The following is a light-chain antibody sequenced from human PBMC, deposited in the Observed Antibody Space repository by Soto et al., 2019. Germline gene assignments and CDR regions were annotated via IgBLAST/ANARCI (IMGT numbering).Light chain of an antibody. CDR3: QKYSSVPV. CDR1: QGIRNF. Sequence: DIQMTQSPTSLSASVGDRVTITCRASQGIRNFVAWYQQKPGQAPKLLIYAASTLQSGVPSRFSGSGSGTAFTLTLNSLQPDDVATYSFQKYSSVPVFGPGTKVEIK. CDR2: AAS. V-gene: IGKV1-27*01. J-gene: IGKJ3*01.